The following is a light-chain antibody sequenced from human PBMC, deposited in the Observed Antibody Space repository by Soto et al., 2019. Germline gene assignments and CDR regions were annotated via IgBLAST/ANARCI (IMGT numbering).Light chain of an antibody. CDR1: QSISSY. CDR3: QHSYSTPLT. J-gene: IGKJ2*01. Sequence: DIQMTQSPSSVSASVGDRVTITCRASQSISSYLNWYQQKPGKAPKLLIYAASSLQSGVPSRFSGSGSGTDFTLTISSLQPEDFATYYCQHSYSTPLTFGQGTKLEIK. CDR2: AAS. V-gene: IGKV1-39*01.